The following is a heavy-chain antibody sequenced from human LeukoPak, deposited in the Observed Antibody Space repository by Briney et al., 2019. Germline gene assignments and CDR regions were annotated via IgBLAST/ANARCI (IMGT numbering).Heavy chain of an antibody. CDR1: RFTHCRLH. Sequence: QSGVSVRLSCAASRFTHCRLHMMWLPQAQGKGRVGVSDISGSGGRPYYADYVKGRFTISRDNAKTTLYLQMTSLRAEDRAVFYYALRVTGIFDYWGQGTLVTVSS. CDR3: ALRVTGIFDY. CDR2: ISGSGGRP. V-gene: IGHV3-23*01. D-gene: IGHD2-21*02. J-gene: IGHJ4*02.